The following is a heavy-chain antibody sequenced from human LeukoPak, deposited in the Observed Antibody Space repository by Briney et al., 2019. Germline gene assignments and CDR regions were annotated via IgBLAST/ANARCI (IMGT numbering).Heavy chain of an antibody. CDR2: ISVSGGTI. CDR3: AGGDGGYYYGMDV. V-gene: IGHV3-48*03. D-gene: IGHD4-23*01. J-gene: IGHJ6*02. CDR1: GFTFSSYE. Sequence: GGSLRLSCAASGFTFSSYEMNWVRQAPGKGLEWVSYISVSGGTIKYADSVKGRFTISRDNAKNSLYLHLYSLRVEDTAFYYCAGGDGGYYYGMDVWGQGTTVTVSS.